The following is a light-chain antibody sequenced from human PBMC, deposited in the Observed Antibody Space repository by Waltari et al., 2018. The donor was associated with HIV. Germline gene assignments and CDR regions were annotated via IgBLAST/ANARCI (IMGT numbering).Light chain of an antibody. CDR3: QSYDSSLSGYV. V-gene: IGLV1-40*01. CDR2: GNI. Sequence: QSVLTQPPSVSGAPGQRVTISCTGSSSNIGAGSDVHWYQQLPGTPHKLLIDGNINRPSGVPDLCSGAKSGTSAALAITGLQAEDEADYYCQSYDSSLSGYVFGTVTKVTVL. J-gene: IGLJ1*01. CDR1: SSNIGAGSD.